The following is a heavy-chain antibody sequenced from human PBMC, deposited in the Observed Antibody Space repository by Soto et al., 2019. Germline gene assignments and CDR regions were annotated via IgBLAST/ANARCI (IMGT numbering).Heavy chain of an antibody. V-gene: IGHV3-30-3*01. CDR1: GFTFGSFG. D-gene: IGHD3-10*01. Sequence: QMQLVESGGGVVQPGRSLRLSCAASGFTFGSFGFHWVRQAPGKGQEWLAIISDDGSNKYLADSVKGRFTISRDNSKNTLYLQMTSLRAADTAVYYCARDVTASGVTYFDYWGQGTLVTVSS. CDR2: ISDDGSNK. CDR3: ARDVTASGVTYFDY. J-gene: IGHJ4*02.